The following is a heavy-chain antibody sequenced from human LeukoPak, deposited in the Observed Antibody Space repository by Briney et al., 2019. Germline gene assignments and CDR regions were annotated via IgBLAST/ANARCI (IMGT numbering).Heavy chain of an antibody. Sequence: PGGSLRLSCAASGFTFSSYGMHWVRQAPGKGLEWVAVIWYDGSNKYYADSVKGRFTISRDNSKNTLYLQMNSLRAEDTAVYYCARDYEQLRPPKYYFDYWGQGTLVTVSS. CDR3: ARDYEQLRPPKYYFDY. CDR1: GFTFSSYG. CDR2: IWYDGSNK. J-gene: IGHJ4*02. V-gene: IGHV3-33*08. D-gene: IGHD6-13*01.